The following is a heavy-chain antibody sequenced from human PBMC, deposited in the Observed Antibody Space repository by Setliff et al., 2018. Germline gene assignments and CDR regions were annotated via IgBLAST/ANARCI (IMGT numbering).Heavy chain of an antibody. D-gene: IGHD4-17*01. CDR3: AREGRFHWFDP. CDR1: GGSISSGNYY. CDR2: IYYSGST. J-gene: IGHJ5*02. V-gene: IGHV4-39*07. Sequence: SETLSLTCRVSGGSISSGNYYWGLIRQPPGKGLEWVATIYYSGSTYSNPSLKSRLIISEDTSKNQFSLKLSSVTAADTAVYYCAREGRFHWFDPWGQGTLVTVSS.